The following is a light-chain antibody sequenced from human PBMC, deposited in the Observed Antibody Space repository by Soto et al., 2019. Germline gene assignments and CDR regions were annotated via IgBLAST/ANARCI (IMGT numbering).Light chain of an antibody. J-gene: IGKJ5*01. CDR2: DSS. CDR1: QSVDIN. V-gene: IGKV3-11*01. CDR3: QQRKNWPPIT. Sequence: EIVLTQSPGTLSVSPGDRVTLSCRASQSVDINLAWYQQRAGQAPRLLVSDSSNRATGVPVRFSGSGSGTVFTLTIGSLEPEDSAVYYCQQRKNWPPITFGQGTRLEIK.